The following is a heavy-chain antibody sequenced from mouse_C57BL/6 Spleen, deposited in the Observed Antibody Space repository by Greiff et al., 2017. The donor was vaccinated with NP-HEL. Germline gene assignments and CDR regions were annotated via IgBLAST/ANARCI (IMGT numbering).Heavy chain of an antibody. Sequence: EVQGVESGEGLVKPGGSLKLSCAASGFTFSSYAMSWVRQTPEKRLEWVAYISSGGDYIYYADTVKGRFTISRDNARNTLYLQMSSLKSEDTAMYYCTRDWDGDYFDYWGQGTTLTVSS. CDR1: GFTFSSYA. CDR3: TRDWDGDYFDY. J-gene: IGHJ2*01. D-gene: IGHD4-1*01. CDR2: ISSGGDYI. V-gene: IGHV5-9-1*02.